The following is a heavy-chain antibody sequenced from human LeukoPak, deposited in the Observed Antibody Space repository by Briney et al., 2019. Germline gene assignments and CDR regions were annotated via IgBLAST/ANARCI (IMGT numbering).Heavy chain of an antibody. D-gene: IGHD5-18*01. Sequence: ASVKVSCKASGYTFTGYYMHWVRQAPGQGLEWMGRINPNSGGTNYAQKFQGRVTMTRDTSISTAYMELSRLRSDDTAVYYCARERRAMDPGVDYWGQGTLVTVSS. J-gene: IGHJ4*02. CDR2: INPNSGGT. CDR1: GYTFTGYY. CDR3: ARERRAMDPGVDY. V-gene: IGHV1-2*06.